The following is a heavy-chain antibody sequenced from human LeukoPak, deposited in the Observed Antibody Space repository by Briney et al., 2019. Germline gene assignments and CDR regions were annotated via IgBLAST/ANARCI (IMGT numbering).Heavy chain of an antibody. Sequence: GGSLRLSCAASGFTFRSSWIHWVRHVPGKGLVWVSRINSDGSTTNYADSVKGRFTISRDNAKNSLDLQMNSLRVEDTGIYYCVKVAKYYYGSETYYFFEHWGQGTPVTASS. J-gene: IGHJ4*02. V-gene: IGHV3-74*01. CDR2: INSDGSTT. CDR1: GFTFRSSW. D-gene: IGHD3-10*01. CDR3: VKVAKYYYGSETYYFFEH.